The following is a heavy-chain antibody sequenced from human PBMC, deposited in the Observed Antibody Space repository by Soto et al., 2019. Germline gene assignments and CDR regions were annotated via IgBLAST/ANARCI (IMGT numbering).Heavy chain of an antibody. CDR3: ARERTSMIVVGTTDY. CDR2: INSDGSST. D-gene: IGHD3-22*01. Sequence: EVQLVESGGGLVQPGGSLRLSCAASGFTFSSYWMHWVRQAPGKGLVWVSRINSDGSSTSYADSVKGRFTISRDNAKNTLYLQMNRLRAEDTAVYYCARERTSMIVVGTTDYWGQGTLVTVSS. CDR1: GFTFSSYW. J-gene: IGHJ4*02. V-gene: IGHV3-74*01.